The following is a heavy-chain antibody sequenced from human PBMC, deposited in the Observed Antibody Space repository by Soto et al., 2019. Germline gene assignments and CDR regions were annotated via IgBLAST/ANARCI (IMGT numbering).Heavy chain of an antibody. CDR1: GFTFSSHA. CDR2: ISHNGANA. Sequence: PGGSLRLSCVASGFTFSSHAMSWVRQTPGKGLEWVSAISHNGANAYYADSVKGRFTFSRDNSKNTLYLQMNSLRAEDTAVYYCARDNRVRGVKGGYYFDYWGQGTLVTVSS. D-gene: IGHD3-10*01. J-gene: IGHJ4*02. CDR3: ARDNRVRGVKGGYYFDY. V-gene: IGHV3-23*01.